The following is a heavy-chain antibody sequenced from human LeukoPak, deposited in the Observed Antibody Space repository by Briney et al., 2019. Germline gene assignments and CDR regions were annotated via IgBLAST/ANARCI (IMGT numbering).Heavy chain of an antibody. Sequence: SETLSLTCTVSGGSISSYYWSWIRQPAGKGLGWIGRIYTSGSTNYNPSLKSRVTMSVDTSKNQFSLKLTSVTAADTAVYYCARDPWGPHAFDIWGQGTMVTVSS. CDR2: IYTSGST. V-gene: IGHV4-4*07. D-gene: IGHD7-27*01. J-gene: IGHJ3*02. CDR1: GGSISSYY. CDR3: ARDPWGPHAFDI.